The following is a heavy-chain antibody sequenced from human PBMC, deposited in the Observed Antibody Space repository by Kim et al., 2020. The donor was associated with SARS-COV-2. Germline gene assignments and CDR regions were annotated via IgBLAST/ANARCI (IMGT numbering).Heavy chain of an antibody. CDR1: GYPFTTYA. D-gene: IGHD4-17*01. CDR3: ARAWWGYDYGDSDNWLDP. J-gene: IGHJ5*02. CDR2: INAGNGNT. Sequence: ASVKVSCKASGYPFTTYAIHWVRQAPGQRLEWMGWINAGNGNTKFSQKFQGRVTITRDTSASTAYMELSSLTSEDTAVYYCARAWWGYDYGDSDNWLDPWGQGTLVTVSP. V-gene: IGHV1-3*01.